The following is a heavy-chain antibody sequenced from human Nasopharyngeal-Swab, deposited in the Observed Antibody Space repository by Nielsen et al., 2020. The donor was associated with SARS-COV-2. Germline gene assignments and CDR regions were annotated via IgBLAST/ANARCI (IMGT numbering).Heavy chain of an antibody. V-gene: IGHV4-30-4*01. CDR1: GGSISSGDYY. Sequence: LRLSCTVSGGSISSGDYYWSWIRQPPGKGLEWIGYIYFGGSTNYNASLKSRVTISEDTSKNQFSLKLSSVTAADTAVYYCARGWMYYYDSSGYLDYWGQGTLVTVSS. D-gene: IGHD3-22*01. CDR2: IYFGGST. CDR3: ARGWMYYYDSSGYLDY. J-gene: IGHJ4*02.